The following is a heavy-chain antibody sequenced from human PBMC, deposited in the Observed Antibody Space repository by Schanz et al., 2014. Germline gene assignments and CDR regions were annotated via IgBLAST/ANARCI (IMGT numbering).Heavy chain of an antibody. CDR3: ARELRLEYYFDY. Sequence: QVQLLQSGAEVKKPGASVKVSCKASGYTFTGYYMHWVRQAPGQGLEWMGRINPNRGGTNYAQEFQGRVTMARDTSISTAYMELSSLRSDDTAVYYCARELRLEYYFDYWGQGTQVTVSS. J-gene: IGHJ4*02. V-gene: IGHV1-2*02. CDR1: GYTFTGYY. D-gene: IGHD4-17*01. CDR2: INPNRGGT.